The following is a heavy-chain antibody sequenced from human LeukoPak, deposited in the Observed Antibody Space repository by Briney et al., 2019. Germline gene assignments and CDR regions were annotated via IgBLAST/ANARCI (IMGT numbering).Heavy chain of an antibody. CDR1: GFTFSSYW. Sequence: PGGSLRLSCAASGFTFSSYWMSWVRQAPGKGLEWVANIKQDGGEKYYVDSVKGRFTISRDSAKNSLYLQMTSLRAEDTAVYYCARDLEWLRLVGYYFDYWGQGTLVTVSS. CDR3: ARDLEWLRLVGYYFDY. V-gene: IGHV3-7*01. D-gene: IGHD5-12*01. CDR2: IKQDGGEK. J-gene: IGHJ4*02.